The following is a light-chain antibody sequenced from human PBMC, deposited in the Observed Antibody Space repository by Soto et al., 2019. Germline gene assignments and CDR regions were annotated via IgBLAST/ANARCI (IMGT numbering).Light chain of an antibody. V-gene: IGKV1-8*01. CDR2: AAS. J-gene: IGKJ4*01. CDR1: QGISSY. Sequence: AIRMTQSPSSFSASTGDRVTITCRASQGISSYLAWYQQKPGKAPKLLIYAASTLQSGVPSRFSGSGSGTDFTLTFSCLQSEDFATYYCQQYYSYFLTFGGGTKVEIK. CDR3: QQYYSYFLT.